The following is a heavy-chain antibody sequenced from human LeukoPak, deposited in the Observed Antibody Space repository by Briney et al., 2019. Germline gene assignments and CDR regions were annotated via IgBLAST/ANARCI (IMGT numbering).Heavy chain of an antibody. CDR2: ISYDGSNK. J-gene: IGHJ4*02. D-gene: IGHD5-18*01. Sequence: PGGSLRLSCAASGFTFSSYAMSWVRQAPGKGLEWVAVISYDGSNKYYADSVKGRFTISRDNSKNTLYLQMNSLRAENTAVYYCAKDREPGYSYGYQDYWGQGTLVTVSS. CDR1: GFTFSSYA. CDR3: AKDREPGYSYGYQDY. V-gene: IGHV3-30*18.